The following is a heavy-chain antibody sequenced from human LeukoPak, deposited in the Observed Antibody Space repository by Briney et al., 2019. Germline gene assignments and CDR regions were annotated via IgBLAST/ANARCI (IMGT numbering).Heavy chain of an antibody. Sequence: SETLSLTCTVSGGSISSDYWYWIRQPAGKGLEWIGLIYTSGSTNYNPSLKSRVTMSVDTSKNQFPLKLSSVTAADTAVYYCARRGIGNAFDIWGQGTMVTVSS. CDR1: GGSISSDY. V-gene: IGHV4-4*07. J-gene: IGHJ3*02. CDR2: IYTSGST. CDR3: ARRGIGNAFDI. D-gene: IGHD3-16*01.